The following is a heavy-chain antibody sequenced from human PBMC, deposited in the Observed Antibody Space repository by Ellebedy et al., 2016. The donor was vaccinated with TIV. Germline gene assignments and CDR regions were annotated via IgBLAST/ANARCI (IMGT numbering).Heavy chain of an antibody. CDR3: ASDGSYGDYASPAHALTF. CDR2: INQDGSDK. D-gene: IGHD4-17*01. CDR1: GFSFRSYW. V-gene: IGHV3-7*01. J-gene: IGHJ3*01. Sequence: GESLKISCAGSGFSFRSYWMSWVRQAPGKGLEWVANINQDGSDKYYVDSVKGRFAISRDNAKNSLYLQMNSLRAEDTAVYYCASDGSYGDYASPAHALTFWGQGTMVTVSS.